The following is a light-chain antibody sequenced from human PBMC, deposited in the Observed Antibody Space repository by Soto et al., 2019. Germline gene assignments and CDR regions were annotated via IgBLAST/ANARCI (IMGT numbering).Light chain of an antibody. CDR2: EVN. Sequence: QSVLTQPASVSGSPGQSITISCTGTSSNVGSYKLVSWYQQHPGKAPKLMIFEVNKRPSGVSNRFSGSKSGNTASLTISGLKVRDEAAYYCCSSGGSPTYVSGTGTKVTVL. V-gene: IGLV2-23*02. CDR3: CSSGGSPTYV. CDR1: SSNVGSYKL. J-gene: IGLJ1*01.